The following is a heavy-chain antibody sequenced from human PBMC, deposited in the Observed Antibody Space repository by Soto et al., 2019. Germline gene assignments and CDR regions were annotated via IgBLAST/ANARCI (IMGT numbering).Heavy chain of an antibody. CDR1: GYTFISYA. J-gene: IGHJ4*02. Sequence: ASVKVSCKASGYTFISYAMHWVRQAPGQSPEWMGWINPGNGNTKYSQRFQGRVTITRDTSASTAYMELSSLTSEDTAVYYCARRGALTSYYYGYYFDYWGQGTLVTVSS. CDR2: INPGNGNT. D-gene: IGHD3-9*01. CDR3: ARRGALTSYYYGYYFDY. V-gene: IGHV1-3*01.